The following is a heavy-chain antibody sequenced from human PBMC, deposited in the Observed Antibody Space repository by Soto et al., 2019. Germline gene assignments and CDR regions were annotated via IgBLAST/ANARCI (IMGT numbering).Heavy chain of an antibody. CDR2: VSYDGSTT. CDR1: GFTFSRFS. CDR3: VRHGPNGPNDDDY. V-gene: IGHV3-30-3*01. Sequence: GVSLRLSCVASGFTFSRFSMHWARQAPGKGLEWVAVVSYDGSTTYYVDSVRGRFTISRDNSKNTLYLEMNSQRPQDTAVYYCVRHGPNGPNDDDYWGQGARVTVS. J-gene: IGHJ4*02. D-gene: IGHD1-1*01.